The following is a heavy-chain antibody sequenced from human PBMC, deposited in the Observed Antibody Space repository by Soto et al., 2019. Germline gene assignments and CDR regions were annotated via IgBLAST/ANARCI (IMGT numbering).Heavy chain of an antibody. CDR1: GDRFTDYY. J-gene: IGHJ6*03. CDR3: ARESGGATATLDYYYFYMDV. CDR2: INPNSGVT. V-gene: IGHV1-2*04. D-gene: IGHD5-12*01. Sequence: QVQLVQSGAEVKEPGASVTVSCRASGDRFTDYYMHGVRQAPGQGLEWMGWINPNSGVTKYAQKFQGWVTMTRDTSIRTVYMQLSRLGFDDTAIYYCARESGGATATLDYYYFYMDVWGTGTTVTVSS.